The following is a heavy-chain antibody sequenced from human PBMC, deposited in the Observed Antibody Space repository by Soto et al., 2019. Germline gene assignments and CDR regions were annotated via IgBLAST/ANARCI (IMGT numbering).Heavy chain of an antibody. CDR3: ARGSWGGDGIDV. Sequence: PGGSLRLSCAASGFTFSTYTINWVRQAPGKGLEWVASISSSSRDIFYADSVKARFTISRDNANSSVDLQMNSLRVGGTAIYYCARGSWGGDGIDVWGQGTTVTVSS. D-gene: IGHD3-16*01. CDR1: GFTFSTYT. CDR2: ISSSSRDI. J-gene: IGHJ6*02. V-gene: IGHV3-21*01.